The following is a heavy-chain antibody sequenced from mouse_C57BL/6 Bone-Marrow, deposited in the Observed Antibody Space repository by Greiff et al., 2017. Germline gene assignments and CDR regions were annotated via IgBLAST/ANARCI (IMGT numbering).Heavy chain of an antibody. D-gene: IGHD1-1*01. J-gene: IGHJ3*01. Sequence: VQLKESGAELVRPGASVKLSCTASGFNIKDDYLHWVKQRPEQGLEWIGWIDPENGDTEYASKFQGKATITADTSSNTAYRQLSSLTSEDTAVYYCTHFYYYGSSPAWFAYWGQGTLVTVSA. CDR1: GFNIKDDY. CDR2: IDPENGDT. V-gene: IGHV14-4*01. CDR3: THFYYYGSSPAWFAY.